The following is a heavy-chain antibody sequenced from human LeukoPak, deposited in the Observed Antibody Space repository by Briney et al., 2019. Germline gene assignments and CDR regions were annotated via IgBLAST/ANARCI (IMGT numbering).Heavy chain of an antibody. CDR3: ARGNLEWLSRGLHWFDP. CDR1: GGSISSHY. Sequence: PSENLSLNCTVSGGSISSHYWSWLRQPPGKGLEWIGYIYYSGSNNYNAYLKSRVTISVDTSKNQFSLKLSSVTAADTAVYYCARGNLEWLSRGLHWFDPWGQGTLVTVSS. J-gene: IGHJ5*02. V-gene: IGHV4-59*11. CDR2: IYYSGSN. D-gene: IGHD3-3*01.